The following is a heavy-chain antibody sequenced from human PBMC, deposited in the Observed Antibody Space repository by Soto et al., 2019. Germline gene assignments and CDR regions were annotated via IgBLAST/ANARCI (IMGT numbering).Heavy chain of an antibody. Sequence: QVQLVQSGAAVKKPGASVKVSCKASGYTFTDYFIHWVRQAPGPGFEWMGWINPQSRGTTYAQKFQGRVTMTRDTSNATAYMELRGLRSDDTAIYYCARVTLRAGNWFDPWGQVTLVTVSS. J-gene: IGHJ5*02. CDR3: ARVTLRAGNWFDP. CDR2: INPQSRGT. V-gene: IGHV1-2*02. CDR1: GYTFTDYF.